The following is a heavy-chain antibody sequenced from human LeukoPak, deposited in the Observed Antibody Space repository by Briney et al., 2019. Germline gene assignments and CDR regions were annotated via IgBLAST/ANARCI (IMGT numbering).Heavy chain of an antibody. CDR2: IYTSGST. Sequence: ETLSLTCPVSGGSISSYYWSWIRQPPGKGLEWIGYIYTSGSTNYNPSLKSRVTISVDTSKNQFSLKLSSVTAADTAVYYCAGLLTAARSYYFDYWGQGTLVTVSS. CDR3: AGLLTAARSYYFDY. CDR1: GGSISSYY. D-gene: IGHD6-6*01. J-gene: IGHJ4*02. V-gene: IGHV4-4*09.